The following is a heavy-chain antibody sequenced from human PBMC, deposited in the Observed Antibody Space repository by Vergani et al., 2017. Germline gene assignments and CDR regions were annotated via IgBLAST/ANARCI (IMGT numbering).Heavy chain of an antibody. J-gene: IGHJ4*02. D-gene: IGHD3-9*01. CDR1: GAYVGSGGYY. CDR3: ASLRSYYDILTGYYNSRYYFDY. Sequence: QVQLQESGPGLVKASQTLSLTCSVSGAYVGSGGYYWSWVRQRPGMGLDWIGYIYYSGTTYYNPSLESRLTISLDTSENHLSLKLTSVTAADTAVYYCASLRSYYDILTGYYNSRYYFDYWGQGTLVTVSS. V-gene: IGHV4-31*03. CDR2: IYYSGTT.